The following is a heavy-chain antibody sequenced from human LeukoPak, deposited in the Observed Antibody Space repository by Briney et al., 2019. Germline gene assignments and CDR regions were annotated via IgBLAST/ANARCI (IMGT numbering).Heavy chain of an antibody. Sequence: SSETLSLTCAVSGGSISSSNWWSWVRQPPGKGLEWIGEIYHSGSTNYNPSLKSRVTISVDTSKNQFSLKLSSVTAADTAVYYCARERSDSIFDYWGQGTLVTVSS. J-gene: IGHJ4*02. CDR3: ARERSDSIFDY. V-gene: IGHV4-4*02. D-gene: IGHD2-21*02. CDR1: GGSISSSNW. CDR2: IYHSGST.